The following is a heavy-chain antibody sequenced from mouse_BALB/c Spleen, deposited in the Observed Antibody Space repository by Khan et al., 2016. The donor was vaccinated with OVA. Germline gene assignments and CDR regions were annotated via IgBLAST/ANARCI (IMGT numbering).Heavy chain of an antibody. V-gene: IGHV1-4*01. CDR1: GYTFTSNT. J-gene: IGHJ4*01. CDR2: INPSSGYT. Sequence: QVQLQQSGAELARPGASVKMSCKASGYTFTSNTMHWVKQRPGQGLEWIGYINPSSGYTNYNQNFKDKATLTADKSSSAAYMQLSSLTSEDSAVYYLARRTTVYTMDYWGQGTSVTVSS. CDR3: ARRTTVYTMDY. D-gene: IGHD1-1*01.